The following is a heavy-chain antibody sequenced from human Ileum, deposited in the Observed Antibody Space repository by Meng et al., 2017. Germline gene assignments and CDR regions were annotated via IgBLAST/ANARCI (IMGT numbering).Heavy chain of an antibody. CDR3: ARSSLGWPFLPFDY. CDR2: IIPILGIA. V-gene: IGHV1-69*02. D-gene: IGHD3-3*01. Sequence: QVQLVQSGAEVKKLGSSVKVSCKASGGTFSSYTISWVRQAPGRGLEWMGRIIPILGIANYAQKFQGRVTITAGKSTSTAYMELSSLRSEDTAVYYCARSSLGWPFLPFDYWGQGTLVTVSS. CDR1: GGTFSSYT. J-gene: IGHJ4*02.